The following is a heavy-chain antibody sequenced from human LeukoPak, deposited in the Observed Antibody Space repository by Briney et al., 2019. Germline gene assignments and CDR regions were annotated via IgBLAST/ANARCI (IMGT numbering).Heavy chain of an antibody. D-gene: IGHD3-22*01. CDR3: AKDLYDSSGYYYVGALAFDY. CDR2: ISYDGSNK. J-gene: IGHJ4*02. V-gene: IGHV3-30*18. Sequence: PGGSLRLSCAASGFTFSSYGMHWVRQAPGKGLEWVAVISYDGSNKYYADSVKGRFTISRDNSKNTLYLQMNSLRAEDTAVCYCAKDLYDSSGYYYVGALAFDYWGQGTLVTVSS. CDR1: GFTFSSYG.